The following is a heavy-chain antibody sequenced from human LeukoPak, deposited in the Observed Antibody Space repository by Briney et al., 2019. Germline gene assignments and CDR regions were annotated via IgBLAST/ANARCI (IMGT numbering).Heavy chain of an antibody. CDR1: GYTFTGYY. J-gene: IGHJ4*02. CDR2: INPNSGGT. D-gene: IGHD1-1*01. Sequence: ASVKVSCKASGYTFTGYYMHWMRQAPGQGLEWMGRINPNSGGTNYAQKFQGRVTMTRDTSISTAYMELSRLRSDDTAVYYCARDVSLERRGFDYWGQGTLVTVSS. V-gene: IGHV1-2*06. CDR3: ARDVSLERRGFDY.